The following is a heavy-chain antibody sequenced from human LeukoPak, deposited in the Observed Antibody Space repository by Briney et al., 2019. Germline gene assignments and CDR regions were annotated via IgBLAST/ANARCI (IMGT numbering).Heavy chain of an antibody. CDR1: GFTFSSYS. J-gene: IGHJ6*02. D-gene: IGHD6-13*01. CDR3: ARDSSIYTNYYYYYDMDV. Sequence: AGSLRLSCAASGFTFSSYSMNWVRQAPGKGLEWVSSISSSTSYIYYADSVKGRFTISRDNAKNSLYLQMNSLRAEDTAVYYCARDSSIYTNYYYYYDMDVWGQGTTVTVSS. CDR2: ISSSTSYI. V-gene: IGHV3-21*01.